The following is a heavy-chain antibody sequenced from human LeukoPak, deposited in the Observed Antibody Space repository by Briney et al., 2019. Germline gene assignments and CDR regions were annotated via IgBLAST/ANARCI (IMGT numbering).Heavy chain of an antibody. CDR2: ISAYNGNT. CDR1: GYTFTSYG. V-gene: IGHV1-18*01. CDR3: ARAGITGTLLGEDY. D-gene: IGHD1-7*01. Sequence: GASVKVSCKASGYTFTSYGISWVRQAPGQGLEWMGWISAYNGNTDYAQKLQGRVTMTTDTSTSTAYKELRSLRSDDTAVYYCARAGITGTLLGEDYWGQGTLVTVSS. J-gene: IGHJ4*02.